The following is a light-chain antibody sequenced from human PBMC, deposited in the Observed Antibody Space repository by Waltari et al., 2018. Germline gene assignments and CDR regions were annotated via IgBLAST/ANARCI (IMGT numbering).Light chain of an antibody. CDR3: QQYYSNHRT. Sequence: DIVMTQSPDSLAVSLGERATINCKSSQSVLYTSNNKNYLAWYQHKPGQPPKLLIYWASNRESGVPDRFSGSGSGTDVTLTISSLQAEDVAVYYCQQYYSNHRTFGQGTKVEIK. V-gene: IGKV4-1*01. CDR1: QSVLYTSNNKNY. CDR2: WAS. J-gene: IGKJ1*01.